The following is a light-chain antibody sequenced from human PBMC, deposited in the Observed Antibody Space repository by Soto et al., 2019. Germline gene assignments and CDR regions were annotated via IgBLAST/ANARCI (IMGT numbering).Light chain of an antibody. CDR1: QSVSSSY. J-gene: IGKJ4*01. V-gene: IGKV3-20*01. CDR3: QQYGSSRLT. Sequence: ENVLTQSPGTLSLSPGERATLSCRASQSVSSSYLAWYQQKPCQSPRLLIYGASSRATGFPDRFSGSGSGTDFTLTISRLEPEDFAVYYCQQYGSSRLTFGGGTKWIS. CDR2: GAS.